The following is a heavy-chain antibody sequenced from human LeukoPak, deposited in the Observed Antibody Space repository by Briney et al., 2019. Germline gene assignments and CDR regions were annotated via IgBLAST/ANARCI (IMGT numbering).Heavy chain of an antibody. CDR2: IIPIFGTA. V-gene: IGHV1-69*06. J-gene: IGHJ4*02. CDR1: GGTFSSYA. D-gene: IGHD3-10*01. Sequence: SVKVSCKASGGTFSSYAISWVRQAPGQGLEGMGGIIPIFGTANYAQKFQGRVTITADKSTSTAYMELSSLRSEDTAVYYCASGQDAYYYGSGSYQQPTYYFDYWGQGTLVTVSS. CDR3: ASGQDAYYYGSGSYQQPTYYFDY.